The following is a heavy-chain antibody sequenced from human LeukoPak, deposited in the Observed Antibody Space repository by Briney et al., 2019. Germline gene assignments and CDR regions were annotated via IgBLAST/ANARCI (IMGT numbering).Heavy chain of an antibody. J-gene: IGHJ3*02. D-gene: IGHD2-2*01. Sequence: PGRSLRLSCAASGFTFSSYAMHWVRQAPGKGLEWVAVISYDGSNKYYADSVKGRFTISRDNSKNTLYLQMNSLRAEDTAVYYCARDIGYCSSTSCPSPIWGQGTMVTVSS. V-gene: IGHV3-30-3*01. CDR2: ISYDGSNK. CDR3: ARDIGYCSSTSCPSPI. CDR1: GFTFSSYA.